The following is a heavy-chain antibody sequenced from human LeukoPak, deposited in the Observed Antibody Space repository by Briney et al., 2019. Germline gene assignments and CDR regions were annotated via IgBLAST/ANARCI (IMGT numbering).Heavy chain of an antibody. CDR2: INPNSGGT. J-gene: IGHJ6*03. D-gene: IGHD4-17*01. CDR3: ARSATVTTSFYYMDV. V-gene: IGHV1-2*02. CDR1: GYTFTGYY. Sequence: ASVKVSCKASGYTFTGYYMHWVRQAPGQGLEWMGWINPNSGGTNYAQKFQGRVTITADKSTSTAYMALSMLRSEDTAVYSCARSATVTTSFYYMDVWGKGTTVTVSS.